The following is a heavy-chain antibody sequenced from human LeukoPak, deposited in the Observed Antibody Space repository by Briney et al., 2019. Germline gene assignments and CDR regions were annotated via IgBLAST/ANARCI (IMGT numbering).Heavy chain of an antibody. CDR1: GFTFISYA. V-gene: IGHV3-30*02. D-gene: IGHD1-26*01. CDR3: AKDGVGATATQH. J-gene: IGHJ1*01. CDR2: IRYDGSNI. Sequence: PGGSLRLSCAASGFTFISYAMHWVRQAPGKGLEWVAYIRYDGSNIYYADSVKGRFTISRDNSKNTLYLQMNSLRAEDTAVYYCAKDGVGATATQHWGQGTLVTVSS.